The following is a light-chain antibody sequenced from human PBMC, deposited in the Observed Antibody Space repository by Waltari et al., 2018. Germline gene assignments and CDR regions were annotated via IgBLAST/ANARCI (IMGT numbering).Light chain of an antibody. V-gene: IGKV1-17*03. J-gene: IGKJ2*01. Sequence: IQMTQSLSAMSVSVGDRVTITCRASQGITNSLAWFQQRPGKAPKRLIYSASILQSGVPARFSGSGSGAEFTLTISSLQPEDFATYYCLQHKSHPYTFGQGTKLELK. CDR2: SAS. CDR3: LQHKSHPYT. CDR1: QGITNS.